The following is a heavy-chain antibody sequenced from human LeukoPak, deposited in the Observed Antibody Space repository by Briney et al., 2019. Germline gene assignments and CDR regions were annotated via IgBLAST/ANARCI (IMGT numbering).Heavy chain of an antibody. CDR2: IYYSGST. D-gene: IGHD6-13*01. Sequence: SETLSLTCTVSGGSISSYYWSWIRQPPGKGLEWIGYIYYSGSTNYNPSLKSRVTISVGTSKNQFSLKLSSVTAADTAVYYCAGGYSSSWYMANNAFDIWGQGTMVTVSS. CDR3: AGGYSSSWYMANNAFDI. CDR1: GGSISSYY. V-gene: IGHV4-59*01. J-gene: IGHJ3*02.